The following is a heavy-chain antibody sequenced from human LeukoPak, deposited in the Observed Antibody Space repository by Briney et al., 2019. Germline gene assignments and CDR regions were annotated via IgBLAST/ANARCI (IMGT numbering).Heavy chain of an antibody. CDR3: ARGEEYYDSSGYN. CDR1: GYTFTSYY. V-gene: IGHV1-69*04. CDR2: IIPILGIA. D-gene: IGHD3-22*01. Sequence: ASVKVSCKASGYTFTSYYMQWVRQAPGQGLEWMGRIIPILGIANYAQKFQGRVTITADKSTSTAYMELSSLRSEDTAVYYCARGEEYYDSSGYNWGQGTLVTVSS. J-gene: IGHJ4*02.